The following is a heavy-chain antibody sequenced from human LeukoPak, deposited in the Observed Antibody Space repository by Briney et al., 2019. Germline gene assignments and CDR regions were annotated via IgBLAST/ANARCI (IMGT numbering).Heavy chain of an antibody. Sequence: GGSLRLSCAASGFTFSSYSMNWVRQAPGKGLEWVSSISSSSGCIYYADSVKGRFTISRDNAKNSLYLQMNSLRAEDTAVYYCASRIFGVVTGDYWGQGTLVTVSS. CDR3: ASRIFGVVTGDY. CDR2: ISSSSGCI. D-gene: IGHD3-3*01. CDR1: GFTFSSYS. J-gene: IGHJ4*02. V-gene: IGHV3-21*01.